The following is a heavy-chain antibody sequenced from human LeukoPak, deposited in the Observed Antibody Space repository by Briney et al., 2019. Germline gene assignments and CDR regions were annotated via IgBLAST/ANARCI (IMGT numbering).Heavy chain of an antibody. J-gene: IGHJ4*02. Sequence: GGSLRLSCAASGFTFSSYWMSWVRQAPGKGLEWVANIKQDGSEKYYVDSVKGRFTISRDNAKNSLYLQMNSLRAEDTAVYYCARVGDDYDIPFDYWGQGTLVTVSS. D-gene: IGHD3-9*01. CDR2: IKQDGSEK. CDR1: GFTFSSYW. V-gene: IGHV3-7*01. CDR3: ARVGDDYDIPFDY.